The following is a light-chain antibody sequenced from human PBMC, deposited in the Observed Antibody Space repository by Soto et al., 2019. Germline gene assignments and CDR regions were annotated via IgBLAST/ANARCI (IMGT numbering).Light chain of an antibody. CDR1: QDMTRY. V-gene: IGKV1-33*01. CDR3: QQYDSRPNT. Sequence: DIQRTQAPCSLSASVGDRVTSSCHASQDMTRYLNWDQHKPSKAPNPLIHDVSTLEPGVPARFSGRGSATTFTLTIITLQPEDVPTYYCQQYDSRPNTFGQGTKVDI. CDR2: DVS. J-gene: IGKJ2*01.